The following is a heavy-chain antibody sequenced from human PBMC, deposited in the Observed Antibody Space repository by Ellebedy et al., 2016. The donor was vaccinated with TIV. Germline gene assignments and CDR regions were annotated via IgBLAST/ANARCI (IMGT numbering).Heavy chain of an antibody. Sequence: KVSCKGSGYSFTSYWIGWVRQLPRKCLEWMGIIYPGDSDTRYSPSFQGQVTISADKSISTAYLQWSSLKASDTAMYYCARGGSVEMATILTADFDYWGQGTLVTVSS. D-gene: IGHD5-24*01. CDR3: ARGGSVEMATILTADFDY. CDR1: GYSFTSYW. J-gene: IGHJ4*02. V-gene: IGHV5-51*01. CDR2: IYPGDSDT.